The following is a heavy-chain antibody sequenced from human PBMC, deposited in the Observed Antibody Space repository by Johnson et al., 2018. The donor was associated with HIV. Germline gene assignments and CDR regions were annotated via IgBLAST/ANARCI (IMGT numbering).Heavy chain of an antibody. CDR3: AREVAWEYGDARGAFDI. CDR2: ISGSGGST. D-gene: IGHD4-17*01. CDR1: GFTFSSYA. V-gene: IGHV3-23*04. J-gene: IGHJ3*02. Sequence: VQLVESGGGLVQPGGSLRLSCAASGFTFSSYAMSWVRQAPGKGLEWVSAISGSGGSTYYADSVKGRFTISRDNSKNTLYLQMNRLRGEDTAVYYCAREVAWEYGDARGAFDIWGQGTMVTVSS.